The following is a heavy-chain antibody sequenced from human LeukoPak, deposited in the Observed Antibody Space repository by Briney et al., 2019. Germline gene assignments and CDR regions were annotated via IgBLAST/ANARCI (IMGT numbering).Heavy chain of an antibody. CDR3: ARIYRYCSTTSCYVPDY. Sequence: SGPALVKPTQTLTLTCSFSGFSLSPSGMGVSWIRQPPGNALEWLACIDGDDDKYYSTSLKTRLTISKGPSKNQVVLTMTNMDPVDTATYCCARIYRYCSTTSCYVPDYWGQGTLVTVSS. CDR1: GFSLSPSGMG. CDR2: IDGDDDK. V-gene: IGHV2-70*11. J-gene: IGHJ4*02. D-gene: IGHD2-2*01.